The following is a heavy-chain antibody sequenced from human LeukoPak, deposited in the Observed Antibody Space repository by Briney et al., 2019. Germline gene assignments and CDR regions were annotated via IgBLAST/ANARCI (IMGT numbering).Heavy chain of an antibody. Sequence: GGSLRLSCAASGFTFSSYAMSWVRQAPGKGLEWVSAISGSGGSTYYADSVKGRFTISRDNSKNTLYLQMNSLRAEDTAVYYCAKDPKRYCSSTSCSAWGQGTLVTVSS. CDR1: GFTFSSYA. D-gene: IGHD2-2*01. V-gene: IGHV3-23*01. J-gene: IGHJ4*02. CDR2: ISGSGGST. CDR3: AKDPKRYCSSTSCSA.